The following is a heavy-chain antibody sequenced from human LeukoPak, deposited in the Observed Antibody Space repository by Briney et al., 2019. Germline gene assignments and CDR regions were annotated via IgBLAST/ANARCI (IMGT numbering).Heavy chain of an antibody. J-gene: IGHJ5*02. D-gene: IGHD2-2*01. CDR2: MNPNSGNT. CDR3: ARAQGIPGYCSSTSCYYWFDP. V-gene: IGHV1-8*01. CDR1: GYTFTSYD. Sequence: ASVNVSCKASGYTFTSYDINWVRQATGQGLEWMGWMNPNSGNTGYAQKFQGRVTMTRNTSISTAYMELSSLRSEDTAVYYCARAQGIPGYCSSTSCYYWFDPWGQGTLVTVSS.